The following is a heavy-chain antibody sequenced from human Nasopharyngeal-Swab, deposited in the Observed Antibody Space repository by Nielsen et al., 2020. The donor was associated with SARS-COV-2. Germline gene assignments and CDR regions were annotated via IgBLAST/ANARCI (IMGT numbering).Heavy chain of an antibody. V-gene: IGHV3-30-3*01. J-gene: IGHJ3*02. Sequence: GESLKISCAASGFTFSSYAMQWVRQAQGKGLEWVAVISYDGSNKYYADSVKGRFTISRDNSKNTLYLQMNSLRAEDTAVYYCARGGLGGGAFDIWGQGTMVTVSS. D-gene: IGHD3-16*01. CDR1: GFTFSSYA. CDR2: ISYDGSNK. CDR3: ARGGLGGGAFDI.